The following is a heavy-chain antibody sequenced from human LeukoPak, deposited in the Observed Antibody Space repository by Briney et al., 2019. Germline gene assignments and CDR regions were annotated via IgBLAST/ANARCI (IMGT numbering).Heavy chain of an antibody. D-gene: IGHD2-2*01. Sequence: SETLSLTCTVSGGSISSGTDYWSWIRQPAGKGLEWIGRIYTSGSTKYNPSLKSRVTISVDTSKNHFSLKLSSVTAADTAVYYCARVEGIVVVPAASSVWFDPWGQGTLVTVSS. CDR1: GGSISSGTDY. CDR2: IYTSGST. CDR3: ARVEGIVVVPAASSVWFDP. V-gene: IGHV4-61*02. J-gene: IGHJ5*02.